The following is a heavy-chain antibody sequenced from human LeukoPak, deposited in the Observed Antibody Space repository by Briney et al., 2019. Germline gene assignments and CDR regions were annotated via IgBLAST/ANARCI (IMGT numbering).Heavy chain of an antibody. CDR3: ARGTTMVRELFDY. D-gene: IGHD3-10*01. J-gene: IGHJ4*02. CDR1: GFTFTSSA. V-gene: IGHV1-58*01. CDR2: IVVGSGNT. Sequence: SVKVSCKASGFTFTSSAVQWVRQARGQRLEWIGWIVVGSGNTNYAQKFQERVTMTRDTSISTAYMELSRLRSDDTAVYYCARGTTMVRELFDYWGQGTLVTVSS.